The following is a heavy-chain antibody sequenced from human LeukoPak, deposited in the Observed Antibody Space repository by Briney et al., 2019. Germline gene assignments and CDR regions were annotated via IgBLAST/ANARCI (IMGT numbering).Heavy chain of an antibody. CDR1: GGSISSYY. J-gene: IGHJ4*02. Sequence: SETLSLTCTVSGGSISSYYWSWIRRPPGKGLEWIGYIYYSGGTNYNPSLKSRVTISVDTSKNQFSLKLSSVTAADTAVYYCASTRYGTFDYWGQGTLVTVSS. CDR2: IYYSGGT. D-gene: IGHD1-1*01. CDR3: ASTRYGTFDY. V-gene: IGHV4-59*01.